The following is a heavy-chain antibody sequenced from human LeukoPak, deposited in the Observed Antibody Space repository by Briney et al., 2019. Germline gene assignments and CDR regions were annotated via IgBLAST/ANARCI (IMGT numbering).Heavy chain of an antibody. D-gene: IGHD3-22*01. CDR3: AKAGPGGFFTMIVVVRIHFDY. CDR2: IWYDGSNK. Sequence: GGSLRLSCAASGFSFSSYGMHWVRKAPGKGLEWVAVIWYDGSNKYYADSVKGRITISRDNSKNTLYLQMNSLRAEDTAVYYCAKAGPGGFFTMIVVVRIHFDYWGQGTLVTVSS. V-gene: IGHV3-33*06. CDR1: GFSFSSYG. J-gene: IGHJ4*02.